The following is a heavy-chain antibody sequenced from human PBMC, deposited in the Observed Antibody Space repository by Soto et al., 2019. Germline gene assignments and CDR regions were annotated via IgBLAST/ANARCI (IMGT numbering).Heavy chain of an antibody. CDR3: ARAAGWDTAMVYGMDV. V-gene: IGHV3-9*01. Sequence: EVQLVESGGGLVQPGRSLRLSCAASGFTFDDYAMHWVRQAPGKGLEWVSGISWNSGSIGYADSVKGRFTISRDNAKNSLYLQMNSLRAEDTAVYYCARAAGWDTAMVYGMDVWGQGTTVTVSS. CDR2: ISWNSGSI. CDR1: GFTFDDYA. D-gene: IGHD5-18*01. J-gene: IGHJ6*02.